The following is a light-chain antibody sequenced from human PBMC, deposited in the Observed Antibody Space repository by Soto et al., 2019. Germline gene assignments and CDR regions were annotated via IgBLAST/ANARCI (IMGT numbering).Light chain of an antibody. V-gene: IGKV1-39*01. J-gene: IGKJ5*01. CDR2: AAS. CDR1: QPIGNY. Sequence: DVQMTQSRSSLSAXXXXXXXXXXXASQPIGNYLNWXXQNTGEXPXXLIFAASSLRSGVPSRFSGGGYGKDFTLPINNLHPEDSATYYCQQTHAVPLTFGQGTRLEI. CDR3: QQTHAVPLT.